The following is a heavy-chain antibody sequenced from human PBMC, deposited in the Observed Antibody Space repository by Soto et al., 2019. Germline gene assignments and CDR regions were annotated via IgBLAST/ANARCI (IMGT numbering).Heavy chain of an antibody. CDR2: IIAFSDIV. D-gene: IGHD6-13*01. CDR3: ARSLYSSSWYHSGNSYYYYGMDV. Sequence: QVQLVQSGAEVKKPGSSVKVSCKASGGTFGIYAITWVRQAPGQGLEWMGGIIAFSDIVNYTQKLQGRVTISADESTNTAYMDLGSLRSEDTAVYYCARSLYSSSWYHSGNSYYYYGMDVWGQGTTVTVFS. J-gene: IGHJ6*02. V-gene: IGHV1-69*12. CDR1: GGTFGIYA.